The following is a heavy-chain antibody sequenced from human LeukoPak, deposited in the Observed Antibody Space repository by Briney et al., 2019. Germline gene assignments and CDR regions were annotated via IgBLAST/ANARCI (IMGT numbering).Heavy chain of an antibody. V-gene: IGHV1-8*02. Sequence: ASVKVSCKASGGTFSSYDINWVRQATGQGLEWMGWMNPNSGDTGYPQKFQGRVTMTRDTSITTAYMELSSLRSEDTAVYYCARRGFGSGFSFDLWGQGTLVTVSS. J-gene: IGHJ5*02. CDR1: GGTFSSYD. CDR2: MNPNSGDT. CDR3: ARRGFGSGFSFDL. D-gene: IGHD3-16*01.